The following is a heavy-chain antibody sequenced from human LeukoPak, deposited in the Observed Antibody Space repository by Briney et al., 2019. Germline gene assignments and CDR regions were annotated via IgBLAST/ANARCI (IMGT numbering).Heavy chain of an antibody. CDR3: ARVGRSIAAAGTDYYYYYMDV. Sequence: PGGSLRLSCAASGFTFSSYWMSWVRQAPGKGLEWVANIKQDGSEKYYVDSVKGRFTISRDNAKNSLYLQMSSLRAEDTAVYYCARVGRSIAAAGTDYYYYYMDVWGKGTTVAVSS. V-gene: IGHV3-7*01. CDR1: GFTFSSYW. CDR2: IKQDGSEK. D-gene: IGHD6-13*01. J-gene: IGHJ6*03.